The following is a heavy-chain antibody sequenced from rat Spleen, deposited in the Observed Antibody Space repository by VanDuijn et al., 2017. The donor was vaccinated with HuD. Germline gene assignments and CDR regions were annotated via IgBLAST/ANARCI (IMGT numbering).Heavy chain of an antibody. CDR3: TRGPTLIDSSYMDWYFDF. V-gene: IGHV5-25*01. D-gene: IGHD1-2*01. J-gene: IGHJ1*01. CDR1: GFTFSNYY. CDR2: SSFDGANA. Sequence: EVQLVESGGGLMQPGGSMKLSCATSGFTFSNYYMAWVRQAPTKGLEWVASSSFDGANAYYRDSVKGRFTISRDNPKGTLYLQMNSLRSEDTATYYCTRGPTLIDSSYMDWYFDFWGPGTLVTVSS.